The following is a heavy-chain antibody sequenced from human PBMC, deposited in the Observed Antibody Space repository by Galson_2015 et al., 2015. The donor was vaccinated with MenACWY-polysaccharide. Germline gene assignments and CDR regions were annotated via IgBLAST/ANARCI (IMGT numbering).Heavy chain of an antibody. Sequence: SVKVSCKASGYTFTSYGISWVRQAPGQGLEWMGWISAYNGNTNYAQKLQGRVTMTTDTSTSTAYMELRSLRSDDTAVYYCAREARIGDITVVTARWGQGTLVTVSS. J-gene: IGHJ4*02. CDR2: ISAYNGNT. D-gene: IGHD2-21*02. V-gene: IGHV1-18*01. CDR1: GYTFTSYG. CDR3: AREARIGDITVVTAR.